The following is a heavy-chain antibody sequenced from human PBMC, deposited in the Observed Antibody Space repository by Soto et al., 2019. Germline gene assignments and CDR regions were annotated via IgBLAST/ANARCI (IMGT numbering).Heavy chain of an antibody. J-gene: IGHJ4*02. CDR1: GYTFTSYD. V-gene: IGHV1-8*01. CDR3: ARGFQAPTAHY. CDR2: MNPNSGNT. Sequence: GASVKVSCKASGYTFTSYDINWVRQATGQGLEWMGWMNPNSGNTGYAQKFQGRVTMTRDTSTSTVYMELSSLRSEDTAVYYCARGFQAPTAHYWGQGTLVTVSS.